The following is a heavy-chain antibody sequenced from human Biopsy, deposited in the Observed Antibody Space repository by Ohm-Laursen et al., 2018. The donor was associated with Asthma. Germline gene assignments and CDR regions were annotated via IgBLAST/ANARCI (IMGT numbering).Heavy chain of an antibody. D-gene: IGHD3-3*02. V-gene: IGHV3-7*01. CDR2: IKHDGTEK. CDR1: GFTFVDYW. CDR3: ARTFHFWSPYHAEHYQL. J-gene: IGHJ1*01. Sequence: GSLRLSCAASGFTFVDYWMSWVRQVPGKGLEWVANIKHDGTEKNHVDSLKGRFTISRDNAKNSLYLQMNSLRAEDTAVYYCARTFHFWSPYHAEHYQLWGQGTPVTVPS.